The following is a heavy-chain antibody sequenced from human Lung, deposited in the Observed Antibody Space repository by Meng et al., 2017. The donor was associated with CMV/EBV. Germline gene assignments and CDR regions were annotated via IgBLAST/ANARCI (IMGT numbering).Heavy chain of an antibody. CDR1: GFTFSSYS. V-gene: IGHV3-21*01. CDR2: ISSSSSYI. J-gene: IGHJ3*02. Sequence: GESLKISCAASGFTFSSYSMNWVRQAPGKGLEWVSSISSSSSYIYYADSVKGRFTISRDNAKNSLYLQMNSLRAEDTAVYYCARDRYSGSPDAFDIWGQGTXVTV. D-gene: IGHD1-26*01. CDR3: ARDRYSGSPDAFDI.